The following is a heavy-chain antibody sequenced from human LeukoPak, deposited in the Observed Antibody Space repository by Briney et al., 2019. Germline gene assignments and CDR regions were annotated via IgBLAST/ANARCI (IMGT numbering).Heavy chain of an antibody. J-gene: IGHJ4*02. CDR2: INPNSGGT. Sequence: GASVKVSCKASGYTFTSYGISWVRQAPGQGLEWMGWINPNSGGTNYAQKFQGRVTMTRDTSISTAYMELSRLRSDDTAVYYCARDSPYGDYVYFDYWGQGTLVTVSS. CDR3: ARDSPYGDYVYFDY. V-gene: IGHV1-2*02. CDR1: GYTFTSYG. D-gene: IGHD4-17*01.